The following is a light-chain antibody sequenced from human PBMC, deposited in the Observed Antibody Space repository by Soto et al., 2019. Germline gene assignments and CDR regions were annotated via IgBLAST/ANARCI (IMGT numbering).Light chain of an antibody. V-gene: IGKV3-11*01. CDR1: QSISNY. CDR2: EAS. Sequence: EIVLTQSPATLSLSPGERASLACRASQSISNYLAWFQQKPGQAPRLLIYEASNRATGIPVRFSGSGSGTDFTLTISSLEPEDFADYYCQQRSQWPRTFGQGTKPEIK. CDR3: QQRSQWPRT. J-gene: IGKJ1*01.